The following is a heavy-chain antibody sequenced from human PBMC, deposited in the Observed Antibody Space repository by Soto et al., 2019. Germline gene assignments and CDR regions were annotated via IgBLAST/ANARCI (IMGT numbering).Heavy chain of an antibody. Sequence: GGSLRLSCISSGFTFRTYTMNWVRQAPGKGLEWVSGIRGFSPYTFYAESVKGRFTISRDDAKNSLYLQMNSLRAEDTAVYYCARDRGYDAHDYYYNAMDVWGQGTTVTVSS. D-gene: IGHD2-15*01. CDR1: GFTFRTYT. J-gene: IGHJ6*02. CDR3: ARDRGYDAHDYYYNAMDV. V-gene: IGHV3-21*01. CDR2: IRGFSPYT.